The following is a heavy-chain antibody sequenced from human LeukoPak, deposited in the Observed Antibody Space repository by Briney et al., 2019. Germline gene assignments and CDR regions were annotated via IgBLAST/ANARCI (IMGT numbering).Heavy chain of an antibody. V-gene: IGHV3-15*01. CDR3: TTTDPPKYSSSWYSKGGYYFDY. D-gene: IGHD6-13*01. Sequence: GGSLRLSCAASGFTFSSYAMSWVRQAPGKGLEWVGRIKSKTDGGTTDYAAPVKGRFTISRDDSKNTLYLQMNSLKTEDTAVYYCTTTDPPKYSSSWYSKGGYYFDYWGQGTLVTVSS. CDR1: GFTFSSYA. J-gene: IGHJ4*02. CDR2: IKSKTDGGTT.